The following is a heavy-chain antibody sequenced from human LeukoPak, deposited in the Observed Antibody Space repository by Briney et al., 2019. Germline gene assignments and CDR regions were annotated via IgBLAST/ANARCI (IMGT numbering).Heavy chain of an antibody. CDR1: GFTFSSYG. J-gene: IGHJ6*03. CDR2: ISYDGSNK. V-gene: IGHV3-30*18. Sequence: GGSLRLSCAASGFTFSSYGMHWVRQAPGKGLEWVSVISYDGSNKYYADSVKGRFTISRDNSKNTLYLQMNSLRAEDTAVYYCVKELYMDVWGKGTTVTVSS. CDR3: VKELYMDV.